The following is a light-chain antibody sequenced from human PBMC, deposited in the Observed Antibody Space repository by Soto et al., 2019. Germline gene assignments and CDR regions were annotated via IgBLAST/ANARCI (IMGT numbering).Light chain of an antibody. J-gene: IGKJ2*01. CDR1: QSVSSSY. CDR3: QQYCSSRYT. V-gene: IGKV3-20*01. CDR2: GAS. Sequence: EIVLTQSPGTLSLSPGERATLSCRASQSVSSSYLAWYQQKPGQAPRLLIYGASSRATGIPDRFSGSGSGTDFTLTISRLEPEAFAVYYCQQYCSSRYTFGQGTKLEIK.